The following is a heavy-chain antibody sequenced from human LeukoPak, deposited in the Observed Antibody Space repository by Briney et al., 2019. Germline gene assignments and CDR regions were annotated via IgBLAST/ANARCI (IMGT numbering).Heavy chain of an antibody. CDR1: GFTFSTYG. V-gene: IGHV3-23*01. J-gene: IGHJ4*02. CDR3: ARDRRYYDSSGYHAFDY. D-gene: IGHD3-22*01. Sequence: GGSLRLSCAASGFTFSTYGMTWVRQAPGKGLEWVSAISGSAAATFYADSVKGRFTISRDNAKNSLYLQMNSLRAEDTAVYYCARDRRYYDSSGYHAFDYWGQGTLVTVSS. CDR2: ISGSAAAT.